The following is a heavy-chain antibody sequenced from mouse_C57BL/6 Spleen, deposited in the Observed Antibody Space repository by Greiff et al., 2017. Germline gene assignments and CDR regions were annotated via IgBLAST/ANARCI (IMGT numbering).Heavy chain of an antibody. CDR3: ARRYGSSYWYFDV. D-gene: IGHD1-1*01. Sequence: EVHLVESGPELVKPGASVKISCKASGYSFTGYYMNWVKQSPEKSLEWIGEINPSTGGTTYNQKFKAKATLTVDKSSSTAYMQLKSLTSEDSAVYYCARRYGSSYWYFDVWGTGTTVTVSS. V-gene: IGHV1-42*01. CDR1: GYSFTGYY. J-gene: IGHJ1*03. CDR2: INPSTGGT.